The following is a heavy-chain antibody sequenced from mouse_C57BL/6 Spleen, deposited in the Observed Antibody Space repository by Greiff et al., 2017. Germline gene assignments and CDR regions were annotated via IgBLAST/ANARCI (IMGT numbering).Heavy chain of an antibody. Sequence: QVQLQQPGAELVKPGASVKMSCKASGYTFTSYWITWVKQRPGQGLEWIGDIYPGSGSTNYNEKFKSKATLTVDTSSSTAYMQLSSLTSEDSAVYCCARDGNYFAWFAYWGQGTLVTVSA. J-gene: IGHJ3*01. CDR3: ARDGNYFAWFAY. CDR1: GYTFTSYW. D-gene: IGHD2-1*01. CDR2: IYPGSGST. V-gene: IGHV1-55*01.